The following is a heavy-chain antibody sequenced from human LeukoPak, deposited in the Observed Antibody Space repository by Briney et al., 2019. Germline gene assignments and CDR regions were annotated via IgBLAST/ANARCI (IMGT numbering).Heavy chain of an antibody. D-gene: IGHD5-12*01. J-gene: IGHJ4*02. CDR2: ISYSGRT. CDR3: ARDGYSGSDAL. V-gene: IGHV4-59*01. CDR1: GGSISNYY. Sequence: PSETLSLTCSVSGGSISNYYWSWIRQPPGKGLEWIAYISYSGRTNYNPSLKSRVTISVDSSKNQFSLKLSSVTAADTAVYYCARDGYSGSDALWGQGTLVTVSS.